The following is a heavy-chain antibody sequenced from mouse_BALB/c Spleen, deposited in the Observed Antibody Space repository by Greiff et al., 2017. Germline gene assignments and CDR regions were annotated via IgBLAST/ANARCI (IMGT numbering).Heavy chain of an antibody. CDR3: ARHYDWFAY. CDR2: IDPANGNT. D-gene: IGHD2-4*01. CDR1: GFNIKDTY. Sequence: VQLKESGAELVKPGASVKLSCTASGFNIKDTYMHWVKQRPEQGLEWIGRIDPANGNTKYDPKFQGKATITADTSSNTAYLQLSSLTSEDTAVYYCARHYDWFAYWGQGTLVTVSA. J-gene: IGHJ3*01. V-gene: IGHV14-3*02.